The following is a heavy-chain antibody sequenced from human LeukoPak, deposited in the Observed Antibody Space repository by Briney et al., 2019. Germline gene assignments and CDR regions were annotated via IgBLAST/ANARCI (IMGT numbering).Heavy chain of an antibody. CDR3: ARERIVGAKGNWFDP. Sequence: GGSLRLSCAASGFTFSSYAMSWVRQAPGKGLEWVAVIWYDGSNKYYADSVKGRFTISRDNSKNTLYLQMNSLRAEDTAVYYCARERIVGAKGNWFDPWGQGTLVTVSS. CDR2: IWYDGSNK. J-gene: IGHJ5*02. D-gene: IGHD1-26*01. CDR1: GFTFSSYA. V-gene: IGHV3-33*08.